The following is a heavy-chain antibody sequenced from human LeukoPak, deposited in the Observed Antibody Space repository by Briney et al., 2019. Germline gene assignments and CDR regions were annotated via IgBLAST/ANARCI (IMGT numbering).Heavy chain of an antibody. V-gene: IGHV4-59*01. CDR1: GGSISRNS. J-gene: IGHJ4*02. CDR2: VDYSGSI. CDR3: ARVRYDILTGYLPGGDY. Sequence: SETLSLTCTVSGGSISRNSWNWIRQSPGEGLEWIGYVDYSGSINYNPSLTSRVTISLDTSKNQFFLTLTSVTGADTAVYYCARVRYDILTGYLPGGDYWGQGTLVTVSS. D-gene: IGHD3-9*01.